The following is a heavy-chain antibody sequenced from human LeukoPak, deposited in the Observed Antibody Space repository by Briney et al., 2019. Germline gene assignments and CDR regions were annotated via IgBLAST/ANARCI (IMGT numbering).Heavy chain of an antibody. V-gene: IGHV4-59*01. CDR1: GGSISSYY. CDR3: ARYYYDSSGYYYKHY. Sequence: TASETLSLTCTVSGGSISSYYWSWIRQPPGKGLEWIGYIYYSGSTNYNPSLKSRVTISVDTSKNQFSLKLSSVTAADTAVYYCARYYYDSSGYYYKHYWGQGTPVTVSS. CDR2: IYYSGST. J-gene: IGHJ4*02. D-gene: IGHD3-22*01.